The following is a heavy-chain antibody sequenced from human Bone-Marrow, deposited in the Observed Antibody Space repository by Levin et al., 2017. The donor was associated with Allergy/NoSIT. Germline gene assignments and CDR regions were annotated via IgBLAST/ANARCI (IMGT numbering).Heavy chain of an antibody. CDR2: ISWNSGSI. V-gene: IGHV3-9*01. CDR3: AKAYSSSSHYYYYGMDV. Sequence: GGSLRLSCAASGFTFDDYAMHWVRQAPGKGLEWVSGISWNSGSIGYADSVKGRFTISRDNAKNSLYLQMNSLRAEDTALYYCAKAYSSSSHYYYYGMDVWGQGTTVTVSS. J-gene: IGHJ6*02. D-gene: IGHD6-6*01. CDR1: GFTFDDYA.